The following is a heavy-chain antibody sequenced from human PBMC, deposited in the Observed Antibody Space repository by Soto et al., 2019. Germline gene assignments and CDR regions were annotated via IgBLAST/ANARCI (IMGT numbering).Heavy chain of an antibody. CDR3: GREGNYSSSHKKGYFDY. J-gene: IGHJ4*02. CDR2: IIPIFGTA. D-gene: IGHD6-13*01. V-gene: IGHV1-69*06. CDR1: GGTFSSYA. Sequence: QVQLVQSGAEVKKPGSSVKVSCKASGGTFSSYAISWVRQAPGQGLEWMGGIIPIFGTANYAQKFQGRVTITADKSTSTAYMELSSLKTEDTGVYYCGREGNYSSSHKKGYFDYWGQGTLVTVSS.